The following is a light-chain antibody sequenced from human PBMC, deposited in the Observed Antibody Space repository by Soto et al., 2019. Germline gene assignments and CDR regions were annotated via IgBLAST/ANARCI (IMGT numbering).Light chain of an antibody. CDR3: QQYNNWPPIT. CDR1: QRISNN. CDR2: GAS. J-gene: IGKJ5*01. V-gene: IGKV3-15*01. Sequence: EIVMTQSPATLPVSPGERATLSCRASQRISNNLAWYQQKPGQPPRLLIFGASFRDTGIPARCSRSGSGPDFTLTLSSLKSEDFAVYYYQQYNNWPPITFGQGTRLEI.